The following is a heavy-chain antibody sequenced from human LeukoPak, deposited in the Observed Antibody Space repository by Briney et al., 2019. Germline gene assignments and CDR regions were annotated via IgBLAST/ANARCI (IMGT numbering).Heavy chain of an antibody. Sequence: GGSLRLSCAASGFTFSSYGMHWVRQAPGKGLEWVAVIWYDGSNKYYADSVKGRFTISRDNSKNTLYLQMNSLRAEDTAVYYCARDSSSIYSSSWYSSSYSFDYWGQGTLVTVSS. CDR3: ARDSSSIYSSSWYSSSYSFDY. J-gene: IGHJ4*02. CDR1: GFTFSSYG. CDR2: IWYDGSNK. D-gene: IGHD6-13*01. V-gene: IGHV3-33*01.